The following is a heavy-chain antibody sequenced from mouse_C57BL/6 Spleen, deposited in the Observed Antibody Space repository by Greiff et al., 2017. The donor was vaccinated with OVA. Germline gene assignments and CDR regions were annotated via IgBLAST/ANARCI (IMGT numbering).Heavy chain of an antibody. J-gene: IGHJ3*01. D-gene: IGHD2-2*01. V-gene: IGHV1-64*01. CDR3: ARSTMVTTFAY. CDR2: IHPNSGST. CDR1: GYTFTSYW. Sequence: VQLQQPGAELVKPGASVKLSCKASGYTFTSYWMHWVKQRPGQGLEWIGMIHPNSGSTNYNEKFKSKATLTVDKSSSTAYMQLSSLTSEDSAVYYCARSTMVTTFAYWGQGTLVTVSA.